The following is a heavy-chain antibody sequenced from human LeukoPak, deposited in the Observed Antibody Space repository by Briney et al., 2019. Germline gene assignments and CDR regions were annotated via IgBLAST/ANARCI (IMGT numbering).Heavy chain of an antibody. D-gene: IGHD2-15*01. CDR3: ARDNPNCSGGSCYSGIDY. CDR1: GYTFTGYY. Sequence: GASVKVSCKASGYTFTGYYMHWVRQAPGQGLEWMGWINPNSGGTNYAQKFQGRVTMTRDTSISTAYMELSRLRSDDTAVYYCARDNPNCSGGSCYSGIDYWGQGTLVTVSS. V-gene: IGHV1-2*02. J-gene: IGHJ4*02. CDR2: INPNSGGT.